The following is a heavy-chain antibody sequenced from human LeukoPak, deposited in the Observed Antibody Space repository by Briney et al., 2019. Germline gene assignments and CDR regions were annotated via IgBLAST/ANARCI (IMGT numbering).Heavy chain of an antibody. V-gene: IGHV4-4*07. Sequence: PSETLSLTCTVSGGSISSYCWSWIRQPAGKGLEWIGRIYTSGSTNYNPSLKSRVTMSVDTSKNQFSLKLSSVTAADTAVYYCARVVSSGWSGDYFDYWGQGTLVTVSS. CDR2: IYTSGST. CDR3: ARVVSSGWSGDYFDY. CDR1: GGSISSYC. D-gene: IGHD6-19*01. J-gene: IGHJ4*02.